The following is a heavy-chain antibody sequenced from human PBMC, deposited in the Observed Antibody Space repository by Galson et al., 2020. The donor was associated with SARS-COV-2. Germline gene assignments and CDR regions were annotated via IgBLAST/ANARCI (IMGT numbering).Heavy chain of an antibody. J-gene: IGHJ6*02. Sequence: GESLKISCAASGFSFSTHSMNWVRQAPGTGLEWISYISSDSSTIYYADSVKGRFTISRDNAKNSVFLQMNSLRAEDTAVYYCARESRGSTLYYYYGMNLWGQGTTVTVSS. CDR1: GFSFSTHS. CDR2: ISSDSSTI. D-gene: IGHD6-13*01. CDR3: ARESRGSTLYYYYGMNL. V-gene: IGHV3-48*04.